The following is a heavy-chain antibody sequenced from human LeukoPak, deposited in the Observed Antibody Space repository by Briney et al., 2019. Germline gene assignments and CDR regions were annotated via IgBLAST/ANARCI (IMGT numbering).Heavy chain of an antibody. CDR3: ARYPSYCSSTSCYHTVFDY. V-gene: IGHV4-30-2*01. CDR1: GGSISSGGYD. D-gene: IGHD2-2*01. J-gene: IGHJ4*02. Sequence: PAETLSLTCTVSGGSISSGGYDWGWIRQPRGKGLEWIGYIYNSGSTYYNPSLKSRFTISVDRSKNQFSLKLSSVSAGDTAVYYCARYPSYCSSTSCYHTVFDYCGQGTLLTVSS. CDR2: IYNSGST.